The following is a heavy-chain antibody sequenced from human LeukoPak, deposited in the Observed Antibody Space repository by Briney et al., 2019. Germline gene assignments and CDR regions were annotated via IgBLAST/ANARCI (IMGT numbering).Heavy chain of an antibody. CDR2: IYYSGST. J-gene: IGHJ3*02. CDR1: GGSISSGGYY. Sequence: SETLSLTCTVSGGSISSGGYYWSWIRQPPGKGLEWIGYIYYSGSTNYNPSLKSRVTISVDTSKNQFSLKLSSVTAADTAVYYCARLDYYYDSSGYFSAFDIWGQGTMVTVSS. D-gene: IGHD3-22*01. CDR3: ARLDYYYDSSGYFSAFDI. V-gene: IGHV4-61*08.